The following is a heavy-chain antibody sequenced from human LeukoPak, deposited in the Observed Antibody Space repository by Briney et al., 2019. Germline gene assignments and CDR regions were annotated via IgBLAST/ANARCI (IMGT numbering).Heavy chain of an antibody. CDR2: ISYDGSNK. Sequence: GGSLRLSCAASGSTFSSYAMHWVRQAPGKGLEWVAVISYDGSNKYYADSVKGRFTISRDNSKNTLYLQMNSLRAEDTAVYYCARGFYYDSSGLDYWGQGTLVTVSS. CDR1: GSTFSSYA. D-gene: IGHD3-22*01. CDR3: ARGFYYDSSGLDY. J-gene: IGHJ4*02. V-gene: IGHV3-30-3*01.